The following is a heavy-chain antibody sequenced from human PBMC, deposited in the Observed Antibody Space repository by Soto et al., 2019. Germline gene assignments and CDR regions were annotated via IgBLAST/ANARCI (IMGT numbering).Heavy chain of an antibody. CDR2: ISDSGTT. V-gene: IGHV3-11*01. D-gene: IGHD4-17*01. CDR1: GFTFSHYF. CDR3: TRNNEYGDYSTY. Sequence: GGSLRLSCAASGFTFSHYFLTWIRQAPGKGLEWVSYISDSGTTKYADSVKGRFTISRDNAKKSGFLQMNSLRVEDTAIYYCTRNNEYGDYSTYWGQGTLVTVSS. J-gene: IGHJ4*02.